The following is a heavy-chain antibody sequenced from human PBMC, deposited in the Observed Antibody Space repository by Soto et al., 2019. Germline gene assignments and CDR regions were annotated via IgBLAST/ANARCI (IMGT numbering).Heavy chain of an antibody. CDR3: ARSPYCSSTRCYKGGSWFDP. D-gene: IGHD2-2*02. CDR1: GGSISSGDYY. V-gene: IGHV4-30-4*01. Sequence: QVQLQESGPGLVKPSQTLSLTCTVSGGSISSGDYYWSWIRQPPGKGLDWIGYVYYSGSTYYNPSLNSRVTISVETTKNLIALKLSSVTAADTAVYYGARSPYCSSTRCYKGGSWFDPWGQGTLVTVSS. J-gene: IGHJ5*02. CDR2: VYYSGST.